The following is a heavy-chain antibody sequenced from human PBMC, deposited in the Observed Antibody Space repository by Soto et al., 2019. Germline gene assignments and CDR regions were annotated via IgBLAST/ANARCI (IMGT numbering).Heavy chain of an antibody. V-gene: IGHV1-2*02. CDR2: INPNSGST. Sequence: QVQLVQSGAEVKKPGASVKVSCKASGYTFTGHDMHWVRQAPGQGLEWMGWINPNSGSTDYAQKFQGRVTMTRDTSLTSAYMELSRLRSDDTAVYYCARDQDASRSKSINWDFDLWGRGTLVTVSS. D-gene: IGHD1-26*01. CDR3: ARDQDASRSKSINWDFDL. J-gene: IGHJ2*01. CDR1: GYTFTGHD.